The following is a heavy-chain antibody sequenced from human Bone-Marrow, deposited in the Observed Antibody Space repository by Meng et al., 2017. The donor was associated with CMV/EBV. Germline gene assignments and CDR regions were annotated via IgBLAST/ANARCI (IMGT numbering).Heavy chain of an antibody. Sequence: GGSLRLSCAASGFTFSSYEMNWVRQAPGKGLEWVSYISSSGSTIYYADSVKGRFTISRDNAKNSLYLQMNSLRAEDTAVYHCASDGSYYYFAYWGQGTRVTGSS. D-gene: IGHD1-26*01. V-gene: IGHV3-48*03. CDR3: ASDGSYYYFAY. J-gene: IGHJ4*02. CDR2: ISSSGSTI. CDR1: GFTFSSYE.